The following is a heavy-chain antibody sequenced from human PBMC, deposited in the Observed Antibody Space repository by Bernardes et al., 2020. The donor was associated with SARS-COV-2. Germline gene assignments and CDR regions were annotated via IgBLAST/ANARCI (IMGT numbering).Heavy chain of an antibody. D-gene: IGHD4-17*01. CDR3: AKGVTTVTADYFDY. Sequence: GSLRLSCAASGFSFSSHAMGWVRQAPEKGLEWISVISGRGTSTDYAASVKGRFSISRDNSKNTLNLQMNSLRVEDMAVYYCAKGVTTVTADYFDYWGQGTLVTVSS. CDR2: ISGRGTST. J-gene: IGHJ4*02. CDR1: GFSFSSHA. V-gene: IGHV3-23*01.